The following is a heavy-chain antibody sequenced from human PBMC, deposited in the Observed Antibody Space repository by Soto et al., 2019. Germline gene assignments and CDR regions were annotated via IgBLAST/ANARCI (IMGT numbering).Heavy chain of an antibody. CDR2: INTSGGNT. CDR3: AKMGGSYSTERFDY. D-gene: IGHD1-26*01. CDR1: GFTFRHYA. V-gene: IGHV3-23*01. J-gene: IGHJ4*02. Sequence: EVQLLESGGGLVQPGGSLKLSCAASGFTFRHYAISWVRQAPGKGLDWVSTINTSGGNTYYGDSVKGRFTISRDNSKNTLYLQMSSLRAEDTAVYYCAKMGGSYSTERFDYWGQGTLVTVSS.